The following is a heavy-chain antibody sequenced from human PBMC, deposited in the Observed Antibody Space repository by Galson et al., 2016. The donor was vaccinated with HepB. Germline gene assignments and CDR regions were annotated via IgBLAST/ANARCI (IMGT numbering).Heavy chain of an antibody. V-gene: IGHV3-30-3*01. Sequence: SLRLSCAASGFSFSYYPMHWVRQAPDKGLEWVAIVSNDGNFQFYADSVKGRFTISRANFNNTLFLQMNSLRDEDTAIYYCARGNGGKGSLDYWGQGTLVTVPS. CDR2: VSNDGNFQ. J-gene: IGHJ4*02. CDR3: ARGNGGKGSLDY. CDR1: GFSFSYYP. D-gene: IGHD4-23*01.